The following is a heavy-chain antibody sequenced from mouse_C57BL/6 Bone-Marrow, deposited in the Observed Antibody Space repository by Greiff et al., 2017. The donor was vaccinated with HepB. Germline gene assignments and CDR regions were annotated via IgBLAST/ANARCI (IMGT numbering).Heavy chain of an antibody. CDR1: GFTFSDFY. CDR3: ARDALTGKGGFDY. Sequence: EVNVVESGGGLVQSGRSLRLSCATSGFTFSDFYMEWVRQAPGKGLEWIAASRNKANDYTTEYSASVKGRFIVSRDTSQSILYLQMNALRAEDTAIYYCARDALTGKGGFDYWGQGTTLTVSS. V-gene: IGHV7-1*01. J-gene: IGHJ2*01. CDR2: SRNKANDYTT. D-gene: IGHD4-1*01.